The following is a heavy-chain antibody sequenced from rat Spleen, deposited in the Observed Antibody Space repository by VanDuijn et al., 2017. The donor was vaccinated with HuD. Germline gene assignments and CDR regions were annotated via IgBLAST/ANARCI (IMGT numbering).Heavy chain of an antibody. Sequence: EVQLVESGGGLVQPGRSMKLSCAASGFTFSNYYMAWVRQAPTKGLEWVASISPGGGTTYYPDSVRGRFTISRDNAENTVYLQMNSLRSEDTATYYCAVSGYGYWGQGVMVTVSS. D-gene: IGHD4-3*01. J-gene: IGHJ2*01. CDR3: AVSGYGY. CDR2: ISPGGGTT. CDR1: GFTFSNYY. V-gene: IGHV5-25*01.